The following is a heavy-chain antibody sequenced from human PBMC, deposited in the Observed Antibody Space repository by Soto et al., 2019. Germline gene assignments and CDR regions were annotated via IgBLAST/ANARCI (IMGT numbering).Heavy chain of an antibody. Sequence: QVQLQESGPGLVKPSETLSLTCTVSGGSISSCYWCWIRQRPGTGLEWMGYSYYSWSTNYNPSLMSRGTISVDTSNNQLSLKMICLVAADKAVYYCARGRSRGWYNALDIWGQGTMVTVSS. D-gene: IGHD6-19*01. CDR2: SYYSWST. CDR1: GGSISSCY. V-gene: IGHV4-59*01. CDR3: ARGRSRGWYNALDI. J-gene: IGHJ3*02.